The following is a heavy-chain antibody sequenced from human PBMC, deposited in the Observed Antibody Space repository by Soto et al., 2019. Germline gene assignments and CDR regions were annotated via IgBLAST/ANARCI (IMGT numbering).Heavy chain of an antibody. V-gene: IGHV4-59*08. CDR3: ARSNPRYSSPDY. CDR2: FYFGT. Sequence: QVQLQESGPGLVKPSETLSLTCTVSGDSINNYQWSWVRQPPGKGLEWIGCFYFGTDYNPALNLRVPISAETCKHHFSLKLTSVTAADTAVYFCARSNPRYSSPDYWGQGTLVTVSS. J-gene: IGHJ4*02. CDR1: GDSINNYQ. D-gene: IGHD3-22*01.